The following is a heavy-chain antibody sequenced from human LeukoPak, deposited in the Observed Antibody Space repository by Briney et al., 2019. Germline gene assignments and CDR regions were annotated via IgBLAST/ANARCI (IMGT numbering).Heavy chain of an antibody. J-gene: IGHJ4*02. CDR3: TTTAGLRWYYFDY. CDR2: IKSSSEGGTT. V-gene: IGHV3-15*05. Sequence: GGSLRLSCAASGFTFNNAWMSWVRQAPGKGLEWVGHIKSSSEGGTTDYVAPVKGRFTISRDDSKNTLYLQMNSLTTEDTAMYYFTTTAGLRWYYFDYWGQGTLVTVSS. D-gene: IGHD4-23*01. CDR1: GFTFNNAW.